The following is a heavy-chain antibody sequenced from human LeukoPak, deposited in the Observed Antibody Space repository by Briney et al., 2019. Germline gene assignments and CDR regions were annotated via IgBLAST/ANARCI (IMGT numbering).Heavy chain of an antibody. CDR2: IGTSGGDT. CDR1: GFSFSSYA. V-gene: IGHV3-23*01. CDR3: AKTRGYYDY. J-gene: IGHJ4*02. D-gene: IGHD3-22*01. Sequence: GGSLRLSCAASGFSFSSYAMSWVRQAPGKGLEWVSAIGTSGGDTFYAESVRGRFTISSDSSKNRLYLQMNSLRAEDTAVYYCAKTRGYYDYWGQGTLVTVSS.